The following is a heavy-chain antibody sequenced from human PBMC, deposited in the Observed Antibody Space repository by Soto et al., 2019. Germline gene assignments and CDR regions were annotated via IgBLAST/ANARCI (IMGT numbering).Heavy chain of an antibody. CDR1: GGSISSSSYY. V-gene: IGHV4-39*01. Sequence: SETLSLTCTVSGGSISSSSYYWGWIRQPPGKGLEWIGSIYYSGSTYYNPSLKSRVTISVDTSKNQFSLKLSSVTAADTAVYYCARVVPAPDYFDYWGQGTLVTVSS. J-gene: IGHJ4*02. D-gene: IGHD2-2*01. CDR2: IYYSGST. CDR3: ARVVPAPDYFDY.